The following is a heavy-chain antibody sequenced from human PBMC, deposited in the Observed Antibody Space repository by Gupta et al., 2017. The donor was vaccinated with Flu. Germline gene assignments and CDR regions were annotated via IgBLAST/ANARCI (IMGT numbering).Heavy chain of an antibody. J-gene: IGHJ4*02. CDR3: ARGAITTSSPLGDY. CDR2: IRGDEAVT. V-gene: IGHV3-74*01. D-gene: IGHD6-6*01. Sequence: MHWVRQAPGEGLVWVSRIRGDEAVTNYADSVKGRFTISRDNAKNTLYLQMNSLRAEDTAVYYCARGAITTSSPLGDYWGQGTLVTVSS.